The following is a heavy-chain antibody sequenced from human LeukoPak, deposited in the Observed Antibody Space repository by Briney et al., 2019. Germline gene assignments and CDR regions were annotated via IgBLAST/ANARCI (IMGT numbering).Heavy chain of an antibody. CDR3: ARSWNFDWSHYFDY. J-gene: IGHJ4*02. CDR1: GGSISSYY. CDR2: IYTSGST. Sequence: PSETLSLTCTVSGGSISSYYWSWIRQPAGKGLEWIGRIYTSGSTNYNPSLKSRVTMSVDTSKNQFSLKLSSVTAADTAVYYCARSWNFDWSHYFDYWGQGTLVTVSS. D-gene: IGHD3-9*01. V-gene: IGHV4-4*07.